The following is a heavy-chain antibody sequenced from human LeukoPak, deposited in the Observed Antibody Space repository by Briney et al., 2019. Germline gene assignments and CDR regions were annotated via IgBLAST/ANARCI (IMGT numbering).Heavy chain of an antibody. V-gene: IGHV1-18*01. Sequence: ASVKVSCKASGYTFNSYGISWVRQAPGQGLEWMGWTYNSYTHYAQTLRDRLTMTTDTSTSTSYMELRSLRSDDTAVYYCARALAQGGSFDLYYFDSWGQGGLVTVSS. CDR1: GYTFNSYG. D-gene: IGHD3-9*01. CDR3: ARALAQGGSFDLYYFDS. J-gene: IGHJ4*02. CDR2: TYNSYT.